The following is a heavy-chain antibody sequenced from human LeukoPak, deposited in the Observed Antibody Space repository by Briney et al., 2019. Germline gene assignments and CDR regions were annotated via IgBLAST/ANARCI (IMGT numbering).Heavy chain of an antibody. J-gene: IGHJ4*02. CDR2: LTPNSGGT. D-gene: IGHD3-22*01. Sequence: ASVKVSCKASGYTFTGYYMHWVRQAPGQGLEWMGRLTPNSGGTNYAQKFQGRVTMTRDTSISTAYMELSRLRSDDTAVYYCARDPETYYYDSSGYYPFDYWGRGTLVTVSS. CDR3: ARDPETYYYDSSGYYPFDY. V-gene: IGHV1-2*06. CDR1: GYTFTGYY.